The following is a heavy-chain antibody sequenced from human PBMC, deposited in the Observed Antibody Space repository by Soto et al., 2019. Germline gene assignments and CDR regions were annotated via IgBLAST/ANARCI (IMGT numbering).Heavy chain of an antibody. J-gene: IGHJ3*01. D-gene: IGHD4-4*01. CDR1: GFIFSEYA. Sequence: EVQLLESGGGLVQPGGSLRLSCTPSGFIFSEYAMSWVRQAPGKGLEWVSSIGGPSDDTYYADYVKGRFTISRDNSKNTLYLQMNSLRGDDTAIYYCVKDGMSRNSVWDPFDVWGQGTMVTVSS. CDR3: VKDGMSRNSVWDPFDV. V-gene: IGHV3-23*01. CDR2: IGGPSDDT.